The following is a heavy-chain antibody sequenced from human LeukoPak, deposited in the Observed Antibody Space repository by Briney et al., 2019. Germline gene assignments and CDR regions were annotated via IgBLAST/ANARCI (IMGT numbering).Heavy chain of an antibody. V-gene: IGHV1-69*13. CDR1: GGTFSSYA. CDR2: IIPIFGTA. Sequence: ASVKVSCTASGGTFSSYAISWVRQAPGQGLEWMGGIIPIFGTANHAQKFQGRVTITADESTSTAYMELSSLRSEDTAVYYCARYRCSSTSCYYYYGMDVWGQGTTVTVSS. D-gene: IGHD2-2*01. J-gene: IGHJ6*02. CDR3: ARYRCSSTSCYYYYGMDV.